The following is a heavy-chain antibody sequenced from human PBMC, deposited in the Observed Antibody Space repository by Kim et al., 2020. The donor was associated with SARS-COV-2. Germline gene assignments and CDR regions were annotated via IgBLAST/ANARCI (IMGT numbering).Heavy chain of an antibody. CDR3: ARVLLYYDFWSGSDAFDI. Sequence: KGRFTSARDNSKNTLYLQMNSLRAEDTAVYYCARVLLYYDFWSGSDAFDIWGQGTMVTVSS. D-gene: IGHD3-3*01. V-gene: IGHV3-30*07. J-gene: IGHJ3*02.